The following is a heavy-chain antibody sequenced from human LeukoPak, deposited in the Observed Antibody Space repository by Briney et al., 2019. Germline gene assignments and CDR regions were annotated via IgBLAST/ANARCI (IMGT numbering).Heavy chain of an antibody. V-gene: IGHV4-34*01. CDR2: INHSGST. J-gene: IGHJ4*02. CDR3: ARGRKDIVVVPAAILNY. Sequence: PSETLSLTCAVYGGSFSGYYWSWIRQPPGKGLEWIGEINHSGSTNYNPSLKSRVTISVDTSKNQFSLKLSSVTAADTAVYYCARGRKDIVVVPAAILNYWGQGTLVTVSS. D-gene: IGHD2-2*01. CDR1: GGSFSGYY.